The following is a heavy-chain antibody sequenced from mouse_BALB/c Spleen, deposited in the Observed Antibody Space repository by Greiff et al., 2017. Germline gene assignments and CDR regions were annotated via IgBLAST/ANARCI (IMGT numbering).Heavy chain of an antibody. J-gene: IGHJ3*01. Sequence: QVQLQQSGAELAKPGASVKMSCKASGYTFTSYWMHWVKQRPGQGLEWIGYINPSTGYTEYNQKFKDKATLTADKSSSTAYMQLSSLTSEDSAVYYCARGGNGCSWFAYWGQGTLVTVSA. CDR2: INPSTGYT. CDR3: ARGGNGCSWFAY. CDR1: GYTFTSYW. D-gene: IGHD1-2*01. V-gene: IGHV1-7*01.